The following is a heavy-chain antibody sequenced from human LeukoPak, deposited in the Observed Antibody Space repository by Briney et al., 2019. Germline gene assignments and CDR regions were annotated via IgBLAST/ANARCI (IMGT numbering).Heavy chain of an antibody. D-gene: IGHD5-18*01. CDR2: ISSSGSTI. J-gene: IGHJ4*02. CDR1: GFTFSSYE. Sequence: GGSLRLSCAAPGFTFSSYEMNWVRQAPGKGLEWVSYISSSGSTIYYADSVKGRFTISRDNAKNSLYLQMNSLRAEDTAVYYCARDTDTARALFDYWGQGTLVTVSS. V-gene: IGHV3-48*03. CDR3: ARDTDTARALFDY.